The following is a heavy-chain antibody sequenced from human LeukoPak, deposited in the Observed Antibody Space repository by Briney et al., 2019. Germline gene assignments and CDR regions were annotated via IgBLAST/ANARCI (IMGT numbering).Heavy chain of an antibody. CDR1: GFTFSSYS. CDR3: ARDGDYYDSRGDAFDI. D-gene: IGHD3-22*01. J-gene: IGHJ3*02. V-gene: IGHV3-21*01. CDR2: ISSSSSYT. Sequence: PGGSLRLSCAASGFTFSSYSMNWARQAPGKGLEWVSSISSSSSYTYYADSVKGRFTISRDNAKNSLYLQMNSLRAEDTAVYYCARDGDYYDSRGDAFDIWGQGAMVTVAS.